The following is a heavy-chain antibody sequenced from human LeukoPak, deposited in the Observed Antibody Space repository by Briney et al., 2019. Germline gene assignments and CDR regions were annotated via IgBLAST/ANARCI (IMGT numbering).Heavy chain of an antibody. J-gene: IGHJ4*02. V-gene: IGHV4-4*07. D-gene: IGHD3-3*01. Sequence: PSETLSLTCTVSGGSISSYYWSWIRQPAGKGLEWIGRIHASGGTNYNPSLKSRVTISVDTSKNQFSLKLSSVTAADTAVYYCARPFRASITTAGGYFDYWGQGTLVTVSS. CDR2: IHASGGT. CDR1: GGSISSYY. CDR3: ARPFRASITTAGGYFDY.